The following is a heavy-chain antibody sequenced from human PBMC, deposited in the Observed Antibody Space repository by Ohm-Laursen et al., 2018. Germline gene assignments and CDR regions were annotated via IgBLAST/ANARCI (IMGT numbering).Heavy chain of an antibody. CDR1: GGSISNYY. CDR3: ASEERDNWNGEFDL. D-gene: IGHD1-1*01. CDR2: IYISGKT. Sequence: SETLSLTCTVSGGSISNYYWSWIRQPAGKGLEWIGRIYISGKTNYNPSLKSRVIMSVDTSKNQFSLRLKSVTAADTAVYYCASEERDNWNGEFDLWGRGTLVTVSS. V-gene: IGHV4-4*07. J-gene: IGHJ2*01.